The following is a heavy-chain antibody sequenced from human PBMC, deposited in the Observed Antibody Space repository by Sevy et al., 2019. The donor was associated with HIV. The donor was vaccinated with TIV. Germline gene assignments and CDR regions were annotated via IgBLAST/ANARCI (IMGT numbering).Heavy chain of an antibody. D-gene: IGHD2-15*01. V-gene: IGHV3-23*01. CDR3: AKGDRTFYGLDV. CDR2: ISGSGGST. J-gene: IGHJ6*02. Sequence: GGSLRLSCAASGFTFSSYVMTWVRQAPGKGLEWVSGISGSGGSTYYADSLKGRFTIFRDNSKNTLSLQMNSLRVEDTAVYYCAKGDRTFYGLDVWGQGTTVTVSS. CDR1: GFTFSSYV.